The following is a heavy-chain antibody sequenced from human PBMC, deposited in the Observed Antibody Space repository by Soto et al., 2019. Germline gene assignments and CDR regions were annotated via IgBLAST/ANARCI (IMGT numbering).Heavy chain of an antibody. CDR2: ISYDGSNK. J-gene: IGHJ4*02. V-gene: IGHV3-30*18. Sequence: PVGSLRLSCAASGFTFSSYGMHWVRQAPGKGLEWVAVISYDGSNKYYADSVKGRFTISRDNSKNTLYLQMNSLRAEDTAVYYCAKDQYSYGYSRGPDYWGQGTLVTVSS. CDR3: AKDQYSYGYSRGPDY. CDR1: GFTFSSYG. D-gene: IGHD5-18*01.